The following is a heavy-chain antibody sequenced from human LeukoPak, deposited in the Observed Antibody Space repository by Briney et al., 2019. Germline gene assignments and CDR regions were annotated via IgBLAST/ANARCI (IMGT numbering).Heavy chain of an antibody. J-gene: IGHJ4*02. CDR1: GGSISSYY. CDR3: ARGYKYSNGFGAGYFDY. Sequence: SETLSLTCTVSGGSISSYYWSWIRQPAGKGLEWIGRIYTSGSTNYNPSLKSRVTMSVDTSKNQFSLKLSSVTAADTAVYYCARGYKYSNGFGAGYFDYWGQGTLVTVSS. CDR2: IYTSGST. D-gene: IGHD5-18*01. V-gene: IGHV4-4*07.